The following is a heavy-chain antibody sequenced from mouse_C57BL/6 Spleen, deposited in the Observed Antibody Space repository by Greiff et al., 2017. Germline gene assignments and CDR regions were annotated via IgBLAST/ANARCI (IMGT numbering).Heavy chain of an antibody. CDR2: ISSGGSYT. V-gene: IGHV5-6*01. CDR1: GFTFSSYG. D-gene: IGHD3-2*02. J-gene: IGHJ3*01. CDR3: ARDSSGAY. Sequence: EVMLVESGGDLVKPGGSLKLSCAASGFTFSSYGMSWVRQTPDKRLEWVATISSGGSYTYYPDSVKGRFTISRDNAKNTLYLQMSSLKSEDTAMYYCARDSSGAYWGQGTLVTVSA.